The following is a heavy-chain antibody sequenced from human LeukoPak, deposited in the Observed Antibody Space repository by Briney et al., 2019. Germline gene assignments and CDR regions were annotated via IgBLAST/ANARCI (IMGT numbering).Heavy chain of an antibody. CDR3: ARLQFYYYGSGSRYYFDY. V-gene: IGHV4-34*01. CDR2: INHSGST. CDR1: GGSFSGYY. D-gene: IGHD3-10*01. Sequence: SETLSLTCAVYGGSFSGYYWSWIRQPPGKGLEWIGEINHSGSTNYNPSLKSRVTISVDTSKNQFSLKLSSVTAADTAVYYCARLQFYYYGSGSRYYFDYWGQGTLVTVSS. J-gene: IGHJ4*02.